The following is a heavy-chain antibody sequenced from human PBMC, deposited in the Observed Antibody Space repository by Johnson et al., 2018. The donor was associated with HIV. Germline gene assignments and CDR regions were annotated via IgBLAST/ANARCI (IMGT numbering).Heavy chain of an antibody. CDR2: LSVDGRNK. V-gene: IGHV3-30-3*01. CDR3: VGVGVSGYDLAAFDM. Sequence: QVQLVESGGGVVQPGRSLRLSCAASGFTFSSYAMHWVRQAPGKGLEWVGLLSVDGRNKFYADSVQGRFPISRNDAKNTLYLQMNSLRAEDTALYYCVGVGVSGYDLAAFDMWGQGTMVTVSS. D-gene: IGHD5-12*01. J-gene: IGHJ3*02. CDR1: GFTFSSYA.